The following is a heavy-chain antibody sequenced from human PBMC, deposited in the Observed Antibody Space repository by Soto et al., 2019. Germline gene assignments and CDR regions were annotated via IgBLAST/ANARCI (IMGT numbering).Heavy chain of an antibody. V-gene: IGHV4-59*01. D-gene: IGHD3-3*01. J-gene: IGHJ6*02. Sequence: SETLSLTCTVSGGSISSYYWSWIRQPPGKGLEWIGYIYYSGSTNYNPSLKSRVTISVDTSKNQFSLKLSSVTAADTAVYYCARDSPYYDFWSGYFRPFYGMDVWGQGTTVTVSS. CDR3: ARDSPYYDFWSGYFRPFYGMDV. CDR1: GGSISSYY. CDR2: IYYSGST.